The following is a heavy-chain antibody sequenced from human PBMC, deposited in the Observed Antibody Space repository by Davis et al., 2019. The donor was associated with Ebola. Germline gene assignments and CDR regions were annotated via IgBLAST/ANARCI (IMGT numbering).Heavy chain of an antibody. Sequence: GESLKISCAASGFTFSSDWMSWVRQAPGKGLEWVANIKQDGSEKYYVDSVKGRFTISRDNAKNSLYLQMNSLRAEDTAVYYCARVFGSGYSSSWYDYYYYGMDVWGQGTTVTVSS. CDR3: ARVFGSGYSSSWYDYYYYGMDV. CDR1: GFTFSSDW. V-gene: IGHV3-7*03. D-gene: IGHD6-13*01. CDR2: IKQDGSEK. J-gene: IGHJ6*02.